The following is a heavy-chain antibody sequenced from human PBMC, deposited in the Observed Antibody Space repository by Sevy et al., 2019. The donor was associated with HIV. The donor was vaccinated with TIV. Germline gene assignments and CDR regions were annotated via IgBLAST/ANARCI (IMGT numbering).Heavy chain of an antibody. CDR3: AMTGTMVRDIHY. CDR2: IIPIFGTA. V-gene: IGHV1-69*13. D-gene: IGHD3-10*01. J-gene: IGHJ4*02. CDR1: GGTFSSYA. Sequence: ASVKVSCKASGGTFSSYAISWVRQAPGQGLEWMGGIIPIFGTANYAQKFQGRVTITADESTSTAYMELSSLRSEDTAVYYCAMTGTMVRDIHYWGQGTLVTVSS.